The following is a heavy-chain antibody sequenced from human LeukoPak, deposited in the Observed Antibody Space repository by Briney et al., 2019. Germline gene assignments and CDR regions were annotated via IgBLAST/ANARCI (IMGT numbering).Heavy chain of an antibody. J-gene: IGHJ4*02. D-gene: IGHD3-22*01. CDR1: GFTFSSYA. CDR3: AKGGRYYDRPGDC. Sequence: GGSLRLSCAASGFTFSSYAMTWVRQAPGKGLEWVSAISYSGGATYYADSVKGRFTLSRDNSKNTLYLQMNSLRAEDTAVYYCAKGGRYYDRPGDCWGQGTLVTVSS. V-gene: IGHV3-23*01. CDR2: ISYSGGAT.